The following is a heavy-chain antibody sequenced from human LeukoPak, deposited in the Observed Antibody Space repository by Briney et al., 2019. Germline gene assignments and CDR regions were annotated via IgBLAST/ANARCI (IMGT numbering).Heavy chain of an antibody. Sequence: GVSVRLSCAASGFTFSSHWLHGVPQAPGKGLLCLSRIHPDGTTTAYVDSVKGQFTISRDNAMSTLYLQMNSLRAEDRAVYYCATMVRGDSYYYMDVWGKGTTVTVYS. CDR1: GFTFSSHW. CDR3: ATMVRGDSYYYMDV. D-gene: IGHD3-10*01. CDR2: IHPDGTTT. V-gene: IGHV3-74*01. J-gene: IGHJ6*03.